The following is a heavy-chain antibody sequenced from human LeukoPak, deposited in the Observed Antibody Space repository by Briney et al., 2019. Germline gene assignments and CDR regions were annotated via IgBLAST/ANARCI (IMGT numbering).Heavy chain of an antibody. Sequence: QSGGSLRLSCVASGFTFSSYEMNWVRQAPGRRLEWVSYISTSGSTMYYADSVKGRFTISRDNAKKSVYLQMNSLRAEDTAVYYCARDGAIYYFDYWGQGTLVTVSS. J-gene: IGHJ4*02. V-gene: IGHV3-48*03. CDR1: GFTFSSYE. CDR3: ARDGAIYYFDY. D-gene: IGHD1-26*01. CDR2: ISTSGSTM.